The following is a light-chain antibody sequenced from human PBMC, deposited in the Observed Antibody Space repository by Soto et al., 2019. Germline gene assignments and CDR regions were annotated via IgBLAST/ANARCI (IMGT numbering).Light chain of an antibody. V-gene: IGKV3-20*01. CDR1: LSVSSRH. CDR3: QQYGSPPWT. Sequence: EIVLTQSPGTLSLSPGERATLSCRASLSVSSRHLGWYQQKPGQAPRLLIHGASSRATGIPDRFSGSGSGTDFTLTISSLEPEDFAVYYCQQYGSPPWTFGQGTKVEIK. CDR2: GAS. J-gene: IGKJ1*01.